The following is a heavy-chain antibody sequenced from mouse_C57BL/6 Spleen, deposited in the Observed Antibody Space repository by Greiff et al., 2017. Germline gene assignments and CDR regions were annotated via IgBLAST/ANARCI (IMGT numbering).Heavy chain of an antibody. V-gene: IGHV1-54*01. CDR2: INPGSGGT. Sequence: QVQLKQSGAELVRPGTSVKVSCKASGYAFTNYLIEWVKQRPGQGLEWIGVINPGSGGTNYNEKFKGKATLTADKSSSTAYMQLSSLTSEDSAVYFCAREEGYGYDEGYYAMDYWGQGTSVTVSS. D-gene: IGHD2-2*01. J-gene: IGHJ4*01. CDR3: AREEGYGYDEGYYAMDY. CDR1: GYAFTNYL.